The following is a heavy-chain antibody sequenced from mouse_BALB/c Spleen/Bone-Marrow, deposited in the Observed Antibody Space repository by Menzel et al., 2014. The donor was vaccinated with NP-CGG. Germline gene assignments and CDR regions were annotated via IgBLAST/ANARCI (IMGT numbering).Heavy chain of an antibody. Sequence: VQLQQSGAELAKPGASVKMSCKASGYIFTSYWMHWVKQRPGQGLEWIGYINPSTGYTEYNQKFKDKATLTADKSSSTAYMQLSSLTSEDSAVYYCARSRDGYDSFAYWGQGTLVTVSA. CDR1: GYIFTSYW. J-gene: IGHJ3*01. CDR3: ARSRDGYDSFAY. CDR2: INPSTGYT. D-gene: IGHD2-2*01. V-gene: IGHV1-7*01.